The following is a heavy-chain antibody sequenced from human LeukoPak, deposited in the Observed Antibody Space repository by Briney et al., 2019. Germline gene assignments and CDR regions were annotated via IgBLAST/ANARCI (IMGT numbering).Heavy chain of an antibody. CDR2: INPSGGST. V-gene: IGHV1-46*01. J-gene: IGHJ5*02. D-gene: IGHD2-2*01. Sequence: GASVKVSCKASGYTFTSYYMHWVRQAPGQGLEWMGIINPSGGSTSYAQKFQGRVTMTRDTSISTAYMELSRLRSDDTAVYYCARDGLGYCSSTSCRGSWFDPWGQGTLVTVSS. CDR1: GYTFTSYY. CDR3: ARDGLGYCSSTSCRGSWFDP.